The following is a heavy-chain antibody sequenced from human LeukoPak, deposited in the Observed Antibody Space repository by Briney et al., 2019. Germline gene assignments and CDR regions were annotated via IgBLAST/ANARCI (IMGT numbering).Heavy chain of an antibody. CDR3: ARAMDYDFWSGYNY. CDR2: ISAYNGNT. V-gene: IGHV1-18*01. D-gene: IGHD3-3*01. J-gene: IGHJ4*02. Sequence: ASVKVSCKASGYTFTSYGISWVRQAPGQGLEWMGWISAYNGNTNYAQKLQGRVTMTTDTSTSTAYMGLRSLRSDDTAVYYCARAMDYDFWSGYNYWGQGTLVTVSS. CDR1: GYTFTSYG.